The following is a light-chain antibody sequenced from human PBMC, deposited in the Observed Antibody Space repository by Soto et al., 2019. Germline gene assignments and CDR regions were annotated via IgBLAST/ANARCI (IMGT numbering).Light chain of an antibody. J-gene: IGKJ1*01. CDR1: QSISNS. Sequence: EIVMTQSPATLSVSPGGRATLSCRASQSISNSLAWYRQKPGQAPRLLIYTASTRATGIPARFRGSGSGTDFTLTISRLEPEDFAVYYCQQYHNSPRTFGQGTKVDIK. CDR2: TAS. V-gene: IGKV3-15*01. CDR3: QQYHNSPRT.